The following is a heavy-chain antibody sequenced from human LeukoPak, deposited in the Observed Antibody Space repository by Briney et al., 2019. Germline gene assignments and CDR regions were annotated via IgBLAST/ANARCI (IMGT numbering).Heavy chain of an antibody. CDR2: INHNENT. D-gene: IGHD3-16*02. J-gene: IGHJ4*02. V-gene: IGHV4-34*01. Sequence: SETLSLTCAVYGGSFSDYYWSWIRQPPGKGLEWIGEINHNENTNYNPSLKSRVTVSVDTSKNQFSLKVTSVTAADTAVYYCARRRHDYVWGSYRPFDYWGQGTLVTVSS. CDR3: ARRRHDYVWGSYRPFDY. CDR1: GGSFSDYY.